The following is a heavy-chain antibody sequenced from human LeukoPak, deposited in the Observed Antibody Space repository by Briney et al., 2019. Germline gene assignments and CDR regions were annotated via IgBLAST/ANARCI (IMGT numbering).Heavy chain of an antibody. V-gene: IGHV3-23*01. D-gene: IGHD1-26*01. CDR3: AKEVDGASGTKIGYFQH. CDR1: GFTVSSNY. CDR2: ISGSGGTA. J-gene: IGHJ1*01. Sequence: GGSLRLYCAASGFTVSSNYMSWVRQAPGKGLEWVSAISGSGGTAYYADSVKGRLTISRDNSKNTLYLQMNSLRAEDTAVYYCAKEVDGASGTKIGYFQHWGQGTLVIVSS.